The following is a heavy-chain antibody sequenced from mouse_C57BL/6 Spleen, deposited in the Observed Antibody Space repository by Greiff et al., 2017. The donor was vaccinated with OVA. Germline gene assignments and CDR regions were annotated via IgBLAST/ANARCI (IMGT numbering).Heavy chain of an antibody. CDR1: GYSITSGYY. J-gene: IGHJ3*01. CDR3: ARDQVTTAAY. Sequence: DVKLVESGPGLVKPSQSLSLTCSVTGYSITSGYYWNWIRQFPGNNLEWMGYISYDGSNNYNPSLKNRISITRDTSKNQFFLKLNSVTTEDTATYYCARDQVTTAAYWGQGTLVTVSA. D-gene: IGHD1-2*01. V-gene: IGHV3-6*01. CDR2: ISYDGSN.